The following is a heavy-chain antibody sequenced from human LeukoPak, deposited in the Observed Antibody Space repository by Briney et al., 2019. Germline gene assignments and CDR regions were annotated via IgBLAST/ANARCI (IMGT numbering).Heavy chain of an antibody. Sequence: VASVKVSCKASGYTFTSYGISWVRQAPGQGLEWMGGIIPIFGTANYAQKFQGRVTITADKSTSTAYIEVSSLRSEDTAVYYCAREFPSAADAFDIWGQGTMVTVSS. J-gene: IGHJ3*02. CDR1: GYTFTSYG. D-gene: IGHD2-15*01. V-gene: IGHV1-69*06. CDR2: IIPIFGTA. CDR3: AREFPSAADAFDI.